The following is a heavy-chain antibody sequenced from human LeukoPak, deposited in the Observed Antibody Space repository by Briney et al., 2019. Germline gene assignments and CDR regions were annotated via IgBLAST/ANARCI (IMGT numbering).Heavy chain of an antibody. V-gene: IGHV3-23*01. Sequence: GGSLRLSCAASGFTFSSYAMSWVRQAPGKGLEWVSAISGSGGSTYYADSVKGRFTISRDNSKNTLYLQMNSLRAEDTAVYYRANDLDSHDAFDIWGQGTMVTVSS. CDR1: GFTFSSYA. CDR3: ANDLDSHDAFDI. CDR2: ISGSGGST. D-gene: IGHD3-22*01. J-gene: IGHJ3*02.